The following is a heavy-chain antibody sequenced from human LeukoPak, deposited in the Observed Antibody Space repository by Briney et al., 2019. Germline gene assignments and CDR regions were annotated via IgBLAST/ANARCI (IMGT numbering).Heavy chain of an antibody. J-gene: IGHJ4*02. D-gene: IGHD2-15*01. V-gene: IGHV3-53*01. CDR1: GFTVSSNY. Sequence: PGGSLRLSCAASGFTVSSNYMNWVRQAPGKGLEWVSVPYCGGSPYYADSVKGRFTISRDNSKNTLYLQMNSLRAEDTAMYYCVRDAIVGFFDYWGQGTLVTVSS. CDR2: PYCGGSP. CDR3: VRDAIVGFFDY.